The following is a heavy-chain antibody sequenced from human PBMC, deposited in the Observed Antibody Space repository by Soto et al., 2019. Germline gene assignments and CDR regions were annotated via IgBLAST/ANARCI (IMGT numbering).Heavy chain of an antibody. Sequence: PSETLSLTCAVYGGSFSGYYWSWIRQPPGKGLEWIGEINHSGSTNYNPSLKSRVTISVDTSKNQFSLKLSSVTAADTAVYYCARVGRYYDFWSGYYNPCYMDVWGKGTTVTVSS. D-gene: IGHD3-3*01. V-gene: IGHV4-34*01. CDR1: GGSFSGYY. CDR3: ARVGRYYDFWSGYYNPCYMDV. J-gene: IGHJ6*03. CDR2: INHSGST.